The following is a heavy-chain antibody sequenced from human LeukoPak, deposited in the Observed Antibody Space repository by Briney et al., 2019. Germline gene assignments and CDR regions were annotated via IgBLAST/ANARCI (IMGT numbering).Heavy chain of an antibody. V-gene: IGHV3-23*01. J-gene: IGHJ4*02. CDR1: GFNFSSYA. Sequence: GGPLRLSCAASGFNFSSYAMSWVRQAPGKGLEWVSAISGSGGSTYYADSVKGRITISRDNSKNMLYLQMSSLRAEDTAVYYCAKDDPDRTGHLDFWGQGTLVTVSS. CDR3: AKDDPDRTGHLDF. CDR2: ISGSGGST. D-gene: IGHD3/OR15-3a*01.